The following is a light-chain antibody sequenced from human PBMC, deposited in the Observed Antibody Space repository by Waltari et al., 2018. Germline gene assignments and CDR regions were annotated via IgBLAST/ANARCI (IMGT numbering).Light chain of an antibody. CDR2: DAS. J-gene: IGKJ1*01. V-gene: IGKV3-20*01. Sequence: EIMLTQSPGTLSLSPGERATLSCRASQSISRYVAWYQHKPGQPPRLLIYDASSRATGIPDRFSGSGSGTDFSLTISRLEPEDFAVYYCQKYGTLPATFGQGTKVEIK. CDR3: QKYGTLPAT. CDR1: QSISRY.